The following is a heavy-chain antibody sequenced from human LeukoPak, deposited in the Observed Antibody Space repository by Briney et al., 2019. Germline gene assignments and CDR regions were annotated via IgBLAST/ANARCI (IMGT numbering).Heavy chain of an antibody. CDR3: AKDPVAGAPSYYFDN. V-gene: IGHV3-30*02. Sequence: GGSLGLSCVASGFTFNTYGMNWVRQAPGKGLEWVSFLRYDGRNQYYADSVKGRFTISRDNPKNTLYLQMSSLRPEDTAVYYCAKDPVAGAPSYYFDNWGQGTLVTVSS. D-gene: IGHD6-19*01. CDR1: GFTFNTYG. CDR2: LRYDGRNQ. J-gene: IGHJ4*02.